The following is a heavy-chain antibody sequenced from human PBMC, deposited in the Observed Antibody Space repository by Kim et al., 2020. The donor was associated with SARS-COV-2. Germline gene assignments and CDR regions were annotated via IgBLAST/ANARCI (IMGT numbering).Heavy chain of an antibody. J-gene: IGHJ3*02. V-gene: IGHV1-46*01. Sequence: QKFQGRVTMTRDTSTSTVYMELSSLRSEDTAVYYCARGLMTTVTTDAFDIWGQGTMVTVSS. CDR3: ARGLMTTVTTDAFDI. D-gene: IGHD4-4*01.